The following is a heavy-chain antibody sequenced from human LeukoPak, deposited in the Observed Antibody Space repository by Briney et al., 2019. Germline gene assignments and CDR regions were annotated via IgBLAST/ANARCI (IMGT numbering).Heavy chain of an antibody. CDR1: GFTFRSYW. CDR3: ARGGFSHAFDV. V-gene: IGHV3-74*01. Sequence: GGSLRLSCAAFGFTFRSYWIHWGRQAPGQGLVWVGRIDKDGRDIIYADSVKGRFTVSRDNAKNTPDLQMNSLRAEDTAVYFCARGGFSHAFDVWGQGTVVTVSS. D-gene: IGHD5-12*01. CDR2: IDKDGRDI. J-gene: IGHJ3*01.